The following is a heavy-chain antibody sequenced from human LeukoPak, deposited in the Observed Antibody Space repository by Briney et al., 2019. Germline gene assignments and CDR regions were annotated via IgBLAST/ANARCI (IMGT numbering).Heavy chain of an antibody. CDR3: ARDLMGARGY. D-gene: IGHD1-26*01. J-gene: IGHJ4*02. V-gene: IGHV3-53*01. CDR1: GFTVSSNH. CDR2: IYSDDNT. Sequence: PGGSLRLSCAASGFTVSSNHMSWVRQAPGKGLEWVSVIYSDDNTYYADSVKGRFTISRDNSKNTLYLQMNSLRAEDTAVYYCARDLMGARGYWGQGTLVTVSS.